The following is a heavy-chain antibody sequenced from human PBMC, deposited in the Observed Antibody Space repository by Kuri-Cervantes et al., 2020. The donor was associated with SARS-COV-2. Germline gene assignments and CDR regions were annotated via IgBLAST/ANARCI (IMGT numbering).Heavy chain of an antibody. CDR1: GVTFTRDT. D-gene: IGHD6-19*01. J-gene: IGHJ4*02. CDR3: ARDRSAWPFDY. V-gene: IGHV1-69*04. CDR2: IIPDLGVT. Sequence: SVKVSCKASGVTFTRDTINWVRQAPGQGLEWMGRIIPDLGVTNYVRKFQGRVTITADKSTNTAYMDLNSLTSEDTAVYYCARDRSAWPFDYWGQGTLVTVSS.